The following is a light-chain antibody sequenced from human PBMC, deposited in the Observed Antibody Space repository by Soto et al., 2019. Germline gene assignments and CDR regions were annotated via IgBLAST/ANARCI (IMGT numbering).Light chain of an antibody. CDR1: SSDVGGYNF. CDR3: SSWTSRTTQV. CDR2: EVN. V-gene: IGLV2-14*01. J-gene: IGLJ3*02. Sequence: QSVLTQPASVSGSPGQSITISCTGTSSDVGGYNFVSWYQQYPGKAPKLMIYEVNNRPSGVSNRFSGSKSGNTASPTISGLRAEDEADYYCSSWTSRTTQVLGGGTKVTVL.